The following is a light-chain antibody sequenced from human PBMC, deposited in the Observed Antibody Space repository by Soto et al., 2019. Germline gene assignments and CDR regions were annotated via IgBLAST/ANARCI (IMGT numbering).Light chain of an antibody. Sequence: QSALTQPRSVSGSPGQSVTISCTGTSSDVGGYNYVSWYQQHPGKAPKLMIYDVSTRPSGVPDRFSGSKSGNTASLTISGLQAEDEADYYCCSNAAGSTYVFGTGTKLTVL. J-gene: IGLJ1*01. V-gene: IGLV2-11*01. CDR3: CSNAAGSTYV. CDR1: SSDVGGYNY. CDR2: DVS.